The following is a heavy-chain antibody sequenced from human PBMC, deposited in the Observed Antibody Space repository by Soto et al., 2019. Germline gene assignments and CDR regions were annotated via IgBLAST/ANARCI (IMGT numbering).Heavy chain of an antibody. Sequence: QVQLVESGGGVVQPGRSLRLSCAASGFTFSSYGMHWVRQAPGKGLEWVAVISYDGRNKYYADSVKGRFTISRDNSKNTRYLQMNSLIAEDTAVYYCAKVQRYSSSWYPGNSYYYGMDVWGQGTTVTVSS. D-gene: IGHD6-13*01. V-gene: IGHV3-30*18. CDR1: GFTFSSYG. J-gene: IGHJ6*02. CDR2: ISYDGRNK. CDR3: AKVQRYSSSWYPGNSYYYGMDV.